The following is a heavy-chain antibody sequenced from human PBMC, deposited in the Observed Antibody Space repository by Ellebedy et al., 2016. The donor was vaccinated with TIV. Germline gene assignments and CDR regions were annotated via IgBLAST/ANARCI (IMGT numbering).Heavy chain of an antibody. CDR2: VYYSGNT. J-gene: IGHJ4*02. CDR1: GGSLSNYPYY. Sequence: SETLSLTCTVSGGSLSNYPYYWGWIRQSPGKGLEWIGTVYYSGNTYYNPSLKTRVTIYVDSSKNQFSLKLRTVTAADTAVYYCARGGPLGDYYDTDGHPLYATPIDYWGQGTLVTVSS. CDR3: ARGGPLGDYYDTDGHPLYATPIDY. D-gene: IGHD3-22*01. V-gene: IGHV4-39*02.